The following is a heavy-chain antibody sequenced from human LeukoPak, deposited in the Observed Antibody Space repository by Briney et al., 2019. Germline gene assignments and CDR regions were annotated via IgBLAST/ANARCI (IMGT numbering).Heavy chain of an antibody. J-gene: IGHJ4*02. CDR2: ISSSSSTI. CDR3: ASAHGGSHY. D-gene: IGHD3-16*01. CDR1: GFTFSSYS. Sequence: GGSLTLSCAASGFTFSSYSMNWVRRAPGKGLEWVSYISSSSSTIYYADSVKGRFTISRDNAKNSLYLQMNSLRAEDTAVYYCASAHGGSHYWGQGTLVTVSS. V-gene: IGHV3-48*01.